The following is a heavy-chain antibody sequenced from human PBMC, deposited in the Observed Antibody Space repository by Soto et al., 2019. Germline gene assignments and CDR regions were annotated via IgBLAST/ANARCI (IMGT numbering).Heavy chain of an antibody. CDR2: ISSSSSYI. D-gene: IGHD2-2*01. J-gene: IGHJ4*02. CDR1: GFTFSSYS. CDR3: AREPDYCSSTSCYYDY. Sequence: GGSLRLSCAASGFTFSSYSMNWVRQAPGKGLEWVSSISSSSSYIYYADSVKGRFTISRDNAKNSLYLQMNSRRAEDTDVYYCAREPDYCSSTSCYYDYWGQGTLVTVSS. V-gene: IGHV3-21*01.